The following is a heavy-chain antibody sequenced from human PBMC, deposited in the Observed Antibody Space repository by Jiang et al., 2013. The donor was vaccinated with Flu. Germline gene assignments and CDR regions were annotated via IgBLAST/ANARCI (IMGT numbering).Heavy chain of an antibody. Sequence: GPGLVKPSETLSLTCTVSGDSINTFYWSWIRQPPGMGLEWIGYISFSGSTNYNPSLKSRVTISVDTSKNQFSLRLSSVTAADTAVYYCAAHRLYNFDYWGQGTLVTVSS. CDR2: ISFSGST. V-gene: IGHV4-59*01. J-gene: IGHJ4*02. CDR1: GDSINTFY. D-gene: IGHD4-11*01. CDR3: AAHRLYNFDY.